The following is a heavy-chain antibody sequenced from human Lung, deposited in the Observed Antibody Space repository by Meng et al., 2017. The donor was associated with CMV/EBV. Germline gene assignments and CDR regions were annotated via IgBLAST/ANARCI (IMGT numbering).Heavy chain of an antibody. CDR3: ARVYTCRDYFWGNCSYYGMTV. D-gene: IGHD3-10*02. V-gene: IGHV1-8*03. CDR2: MNPNSGST. CDR1: GYTFTSYD. J-gene: IGHJ6*04. Sequence: SVKVSXKASGYTFTSYDINWVRQATGQGLEWMGWMNPNSGSTDYAQKFQGRVTITRKTSISTAYMELSRLRSEDTAVSYCARVYTCRDYFWGNCSYYGMTVWGKGTPVPVSS.